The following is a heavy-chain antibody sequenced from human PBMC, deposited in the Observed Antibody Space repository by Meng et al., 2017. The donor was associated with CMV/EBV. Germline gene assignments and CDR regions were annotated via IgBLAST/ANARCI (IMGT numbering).Heavy chain of an antibody. Sequence: QGQPQESGPALVKPSETLSRTCTVSGGSISSYYWSWIRQPSGKGLEWIGRIYTSGSTNYSPSLKSRVTMSVDTSKNQFSLKLSSVTAADTAVYYCARHGDTAMVVGIDYWGQGTLVTVSS. V-gene: IGHV4-4*07. D-gene: IGHD5-18*01. CDR3: ARHGDTAMVVGIDY. CDR2: IYTSGST. J-gene: IGHJ4*02. CDR1: GGSISSYY.